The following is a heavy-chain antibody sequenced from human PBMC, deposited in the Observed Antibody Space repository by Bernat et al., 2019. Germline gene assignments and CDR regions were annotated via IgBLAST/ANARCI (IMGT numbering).Heavy chain of an antibody. Sequence: QLQLQESGPGLVKPSETLSLTCTVSGGSISSSSYYWGWIRQPPGKGLEWIGSIYYSGSTYYNPSLKSRVTISVDTSKNQFSLKLSSVTAADTAVYYCARTRRDYGDYVWNWFDPWGQGTLVTVSS. CDR3: ARTRRDYGDYVWNWFDP. J-gene: IGHJ5*02. CDR1: GGSISSSSYY. V-gene: IGHV4-39*01. D-gene: IGHD4-17*01. CDR2: IYYSGST.